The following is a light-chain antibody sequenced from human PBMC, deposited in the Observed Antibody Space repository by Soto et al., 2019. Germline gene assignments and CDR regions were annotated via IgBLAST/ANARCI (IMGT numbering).Light chain of an antibody. CDR1: QDINNY. CDR2: DAS. J-gene: IGKJ4*01. V-gene: IGKV1-33*01. Sequence: DVQMTQSPSSLSASVGDTVTITCQASQDINNYLNWYQQKPGKAPKLLIYDASTLATGVPSRFSGSVSGTDCTFSISALQPEDIATYYCHQYDSLPLTFGGGTRVEIK. CDR3: HQYDSLPLT.